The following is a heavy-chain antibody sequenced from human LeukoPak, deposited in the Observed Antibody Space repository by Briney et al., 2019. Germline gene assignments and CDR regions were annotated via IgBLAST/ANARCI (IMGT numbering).Heavy chain of an antibody. J-gene: IGHJ4*02. CDR3: ARDEDAL. Sequence: PGGSLRLSCEGSAFIFSGHWMNWVRQAPGKGLEWISHISRSSNNINYADSVKGRFTISRDNAKNSLYLQMNSLRVEDTAVYYCARDEDALGGQGTLVTVSS. CDR2: ISRSSNNI. V-gene: IGHV3-48*01. CDR1: AFIFSGHW. D-gene: IGHD2-2*01.